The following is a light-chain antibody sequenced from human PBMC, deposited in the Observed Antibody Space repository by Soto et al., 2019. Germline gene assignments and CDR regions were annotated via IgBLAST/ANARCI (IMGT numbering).Light chain of an antibody. CDR2: DAS. Sequence: DIQMTQSPSTLSASVGDRVTITCRASQSISSWLAWYQQKPGKAPKVLIYDASNLEYGVPSRFSGSGFGTEFILTISSLQPDDFATYWCQHYGGMWTFGQGTKGDIK. V-gene: IGKV1-5*01. J-gene: IGKJ1*01. CDR1: QSISSW. CDR3: QHYGGMWT.